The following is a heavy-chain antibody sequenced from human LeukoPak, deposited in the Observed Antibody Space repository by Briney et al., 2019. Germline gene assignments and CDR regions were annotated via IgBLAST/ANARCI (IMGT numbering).Heavy chain of an antibody. Sequence: SETLSLTCTVSGGSVSSGSYYWSWIRQPPGKGLEWIGYIYYSGSTNYDPSPKSRVTISVDTSKNQFSLKLSSVTAADTAVYYCARGGVVVAATPFDYWGQGTLVTVSS. CDR1: GGSVSSGSYY. CDR2: IYYSGST. J-gene: IGHJ4*02. V-gene: IGHV4-61*01. CDR3: ARGGVVVAATPFDY. D-gene: IGHD2-15*01.